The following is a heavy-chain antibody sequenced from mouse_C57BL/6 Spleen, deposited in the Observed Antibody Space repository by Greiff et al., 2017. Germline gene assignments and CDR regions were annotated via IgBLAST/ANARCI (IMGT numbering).Heavy chain of an antibody. CDR3: ARQKDYDGAWFAY. V-gene: IGHV5-6*02. CDR1: GFTFSSYG. D-gene: IGHD2-4*01. J-gene: IGHJ3*01. CDR2: ISSGGSYT. Sequence: DVMLVESGGDLVKPGGSLKLSCAASGFTFSSYGMSWVRQTPDKRLEWVATISSGGSYTYYPDSVKGRFTISRDNAKNTLYLQMSRLKSEDTAMYYCARQKDYDGAWFAYWGQGTLVTVSA.